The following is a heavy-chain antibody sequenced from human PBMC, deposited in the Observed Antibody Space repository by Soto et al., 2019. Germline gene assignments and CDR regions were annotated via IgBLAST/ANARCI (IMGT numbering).Heavy chain of an antibody. Sequence: RASVEVSCKASGYTFSSYGITWVRQAPGQGLEWMGWISVYSGKTSYAQKLQDRVTMSTDTSTSTAYMELRSLRSDDTAFYYCVRSAMAGDSYYYGMDVWGRGTTVTVSS. D-gene: IGHD6-19*01. CDR2: ISVYSGKT. CDR3: VRSAMAGDSYYYGMDV. V-gene: IGHV1-18*04. CDR1: GYTFSSYG. J-gene: IGHJ6*02.